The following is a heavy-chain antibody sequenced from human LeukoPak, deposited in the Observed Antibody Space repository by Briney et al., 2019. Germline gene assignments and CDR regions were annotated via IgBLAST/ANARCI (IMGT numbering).Heavy chain of an antibody. Sequence: GASVKVSCKASGYTFTTYGINWVRQAPGQGLEWMGWISVYNGNTTYAENLQGRVTMTTDTSTSTAYMELRSLRSDDTAVYYCARDMGGYYNYYYYGMDVWGQGTTVTVSS. D-gene: IGHD3-3*01. J-gene: IGHJ6*02. CDR1: GYTFTTYG. CDR2: ISVYNGNT. CDR3: ARDMGGYYNYYYYGMDV. V-gene: IGHV1-18*01.